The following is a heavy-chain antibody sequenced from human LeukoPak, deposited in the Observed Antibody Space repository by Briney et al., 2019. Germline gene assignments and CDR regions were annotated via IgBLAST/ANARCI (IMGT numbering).Heavy chain of an antibody. D-gene: IGHD2-8*01. J-gene: IGHJ5*02. CDR3: AIQKMDGPDH. Sequence: PSETPSLTCTVSSGSISSSSYYWGWIRQPPGKGLEWIGSIYYSGSTYYNPSLKSRVTIFVDTSKNQFSLKLSSVTAADTAVYYCAIQKMDGPDHWGQGTLVTVSS. CDR2: IYYSGST. V-gene: IGHV4-39*05. CDR1: SGSISSSSYY.